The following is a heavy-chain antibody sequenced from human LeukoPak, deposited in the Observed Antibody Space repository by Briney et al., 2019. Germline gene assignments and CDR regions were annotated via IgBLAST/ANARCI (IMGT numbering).Heavy chain of an antibody. J-gene: IGHJ6*03. D-gene: IGHD6-19*01. CDR2: IIPIFGTA. Sequence: SVKVSCKASGGTFISYAISWVRQAPGQGLEWMGGIIPIFGTANYAQKFQGRVTITADESTSTACMELSSLRAEDTAVYYCARDRQKRAGYSSGWYYYYMDVWGKGTTVTVPS. CDR1: GGTFISYA. CDR3: ARDRQKRAGYSSGWYYYYMDV. V-gene: IGHV1-69*13.